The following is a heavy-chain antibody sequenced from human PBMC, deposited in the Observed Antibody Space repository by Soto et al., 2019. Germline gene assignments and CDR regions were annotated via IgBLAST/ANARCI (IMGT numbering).Heavy chain of an antibody. Sequence: GASVKVSCKASGYTFTSYYMHWVRQAPGQGLEWMGIINPSGGSTSYAQKFQGRVTMTRDTSTSTVYMELSSLRSEDTAVYYCARVSSSGYYYDSSGYYYDYWGQGTLVTVSS. V-gene: IGHV1-46*01. J-gene: IGHJ4*02. CDR1: GYTFTSYY. CDR2: INPSGGST. D-gene: IGHD3-22*01. CDR3: ARVSSSGYYYDSSGYYYDY.